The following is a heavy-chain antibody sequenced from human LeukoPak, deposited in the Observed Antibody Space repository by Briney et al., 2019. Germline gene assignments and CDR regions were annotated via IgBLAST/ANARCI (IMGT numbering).Heavy chain of an antibody. CDR1: GFTFSSYS. J-gene: IGHJ3*02. CDR2: ISGSGGST. Sequence: PGGSLRLSCAASGFTFSSYSMNWVRQAPGKGLEWVSAISGSGGSTYYADSVKGRFTISRDNSKNTLYLQMNSLRAEDTAVYYCAKDRYYYDSSGSNDAFDIWGQGTMVTVSS. V-gene: IGHV3-23*01. CDR3: AKDRYYYDSSGSNDAFDI. D-gene: IGHD3-22*01.